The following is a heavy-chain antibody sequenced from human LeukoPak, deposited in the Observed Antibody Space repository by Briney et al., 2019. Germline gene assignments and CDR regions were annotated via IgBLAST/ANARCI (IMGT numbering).Heavy chain of an antibody. D-gene: IGHD2/OR15-2a*01. CDR3: VSFYETY. J-gene: IGHJ4*02. CDR2: INTDGSST. CDR1: GFAFSSYW. V-gene: IGHV3-74*01. Sequence: GGSLRLSCAASGFAFSSYWMHWVRQAPGRGLVWVSGINTDGSSTTYADSVKGRFTISKDNAKNTVYLQMNNLRAEDTAVYYCVSFYETYWGRGTLVTVSS.